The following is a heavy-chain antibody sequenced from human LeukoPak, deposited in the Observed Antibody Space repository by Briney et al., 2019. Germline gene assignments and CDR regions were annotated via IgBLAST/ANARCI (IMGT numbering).Heavy chain of an antibody. CDR1: GFIFSRYG. D-gene: IGHD6-19*01. V-gene: IGHV3-23*01. CDR2: ISGSGGTS. Sequence: SGGSLRLSCAASGFIFSRYGMSWVRQAPGKGLEWVSAISGSGGTSYYADSVKGRFTISRDNSKNTLYLQINSLRAEDTALYYCAKDHLPGIVVADRDYWGQGTLVTVSS. J-gene: IGHJ4*02. CDR3: AKDHLPGIVVADRDY.